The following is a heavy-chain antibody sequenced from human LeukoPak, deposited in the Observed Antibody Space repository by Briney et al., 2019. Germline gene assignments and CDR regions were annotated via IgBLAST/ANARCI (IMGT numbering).Heavy chain of an antibody. Sequence: VASVKVSCKASGYTFTSYGISWVRQAPGQGLEWMGWISAYNGNTNYAQKLQGRVTMTTDTSTSTAYMELRSLRSDDTAVYYCARASSNYAPSLLDYRGQGTLVTVSS. CDR3: ARASSNYAPSLLDY. D-gene: IGHD4-11*01. V-gene: IGHV1-18*01. J-gene: IGHJ4*02. CDR2: ISAYNGNT. CDR1: GYTFTSYG.